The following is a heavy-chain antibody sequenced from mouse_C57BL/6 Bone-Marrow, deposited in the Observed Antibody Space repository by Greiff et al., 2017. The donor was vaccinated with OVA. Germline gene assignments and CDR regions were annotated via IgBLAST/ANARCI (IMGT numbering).Heavy chain of an antibody. Sequence: VQLVESGAELARPGASVKLSCKASGYTFTSYGISWVKQRTGQGLEWIGEIYPRSGNTYYNEKFKGKATLTADKSSSTAYMELRSLTSEDSAVYFCARVEAYYCNGLYAMDCWGQGTSVTVSS. D-gene: IGHD2-10*01. CDR1: GYTFTSYG. V-gene: IGHV1-81*01. CDR3: ARVEAYYCNGLYAMDC. J-gene: IGHJ4*01. CDR2: IYPRSGNT.